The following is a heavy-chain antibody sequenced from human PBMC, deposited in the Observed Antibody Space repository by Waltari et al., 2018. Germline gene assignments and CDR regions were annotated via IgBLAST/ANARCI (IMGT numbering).Heavy chain of an antibody. V-gene: IGHV5-10-1*01. CDR2: IDPSDSYT. CDR3: ARTSTRDFYYMDV. J-gene: IGHJ6*03. D-gene: IGHD1-1*01. CDR1: GYDFPTYW. Sequence: EVQLVQSGAEVKTLGEALRISCAGSGYDFPTYWITWVRHMPGKGLEWMGMIDPSDSYTNYSPSFRGHVTISVDRSISTAYIQWSGLRASDTAIYYCARTSTRDFYYMDVWGKGTTVTVSS.